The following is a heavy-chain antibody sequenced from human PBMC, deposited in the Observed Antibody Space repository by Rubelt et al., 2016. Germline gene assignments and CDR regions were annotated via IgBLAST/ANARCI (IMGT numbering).Heavy chain of an antibody. D-gene: IGHD3-3*01. V-gene: IGHV1-46*01. CDR2: INPSGGGT. Sequence: QVQLVQSGAEVKKPGASVKVSCKASGSTFTSYYMHWVRQAPGQGLVWMGIINPSGGGTSNASRFTGRGTTPGDTSIGTVYMGLGSLRSEDTAVYYCARCPRYDFEDNWFDPWGQGTLATVSS. CDR1: GSTFTSYY. J-gene: IGHJ5*02. CDR3: ARCPRYDFEDNWFDP.